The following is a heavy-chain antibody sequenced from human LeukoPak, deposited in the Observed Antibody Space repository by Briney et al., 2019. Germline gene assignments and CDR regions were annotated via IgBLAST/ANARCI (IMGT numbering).Heavy chain of an antibody. V-gene: IGHV3-23*01. CDR2: ISGSGGST. CDR1: GFTFSSYA. D-gene: IGHD6-13*01. J-gene: IGHJ4*02. CDR3: AKELEAAAAFDY. Sequence: GGSLRFSCAASGFTFSSYAMSWVRQAPGKGLEWVSAISGSGGSTYYADSVKGRFTISRDNSKNTLYLQMNSLRTEDTALYYCAKELEAAAAFDYWGQGTLVTVSS.